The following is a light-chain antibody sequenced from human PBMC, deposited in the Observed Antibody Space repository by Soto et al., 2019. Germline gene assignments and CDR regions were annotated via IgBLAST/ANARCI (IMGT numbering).Light chain of an antibody. CDR3: LHYGSSPPMYT. Sequence: EIVLSQSPGTLSLSPGERATLSCRASQSVSNSYLAWYQQKSGQAPSLLIYGASSRATGIPDRFSGSGSGTDFTLTISRLEPEDFAVYSCLHYGSSPPMYTFGQGTKLEIK. V-gene: IGKV3-20*01. J-gene: IGKJ2*01. CDR2: GAS. CDR1: QSVSNSY.